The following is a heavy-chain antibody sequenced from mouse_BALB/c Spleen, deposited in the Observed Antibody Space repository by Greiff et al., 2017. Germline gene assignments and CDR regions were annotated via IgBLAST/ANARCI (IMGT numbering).Heavy chain of an antibody. Sequence: EVQLVESGGGLVKPGGSLKLSCAASGFTFSSYAMSWVRQSPEKRLEWVAEISSGGSYTYYPDTVTGRFTISRDNAKNTLYLEMSSLRSEDTAMYYCARNYGSPYYYAMDYWGQGTSVTVSS. CDR1: GFTFSSYA. D-gene: IGHD1-2*01. CDR3: ARNYGSPYYYAMDY. V-gene: IGHV5-9-4*01. J-gene: IGHJ4*01. CDR2: ISSGGSYT.